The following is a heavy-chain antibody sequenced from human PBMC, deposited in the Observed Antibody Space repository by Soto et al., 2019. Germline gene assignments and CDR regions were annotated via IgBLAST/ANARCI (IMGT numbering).Heavy chain of an antibody. Sequence: GGSLRLSCAASGFTFSSYAMHWVRQAPGKGLEWVAVISYDGSNKYYADSVKGRFTISRDNSKNTLYLQMNSLRAEDTAVYYCARDSLYFPIAAAGTARYYFDYWGQGTLVTVSS. J-gene: IGHJ4*02. D-gene: IGHD6-13*01. CDR1: GFTFSSYA. CDR2: ISYDGSNK. V-gene: IGHV3-30-3*01. CDR3: ARDSLYFPIAAAGTARYYFDY.